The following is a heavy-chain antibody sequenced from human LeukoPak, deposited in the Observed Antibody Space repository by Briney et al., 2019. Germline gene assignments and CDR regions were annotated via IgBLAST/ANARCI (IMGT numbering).Heavy chain of an antibody. D-gene: IGHD4-17*01. CDR3: ARHLGDYGDYGDGMDV. J-gene: IGHJ6*02. Sequence: RGESLKTSCKGSGYSFTSYWIGWVRQMPGKGLEWMGSIYPGDSDTRYSPSFQGQVTISADKSISTAYLQWSSLKASDTAVYYCARHLGDYGDYGDGMDVWGQGTTVTVAS. V-gene: IGHV5-51*01. CDR2: IYPGDSDT. CDR1: GYSFTSYW.